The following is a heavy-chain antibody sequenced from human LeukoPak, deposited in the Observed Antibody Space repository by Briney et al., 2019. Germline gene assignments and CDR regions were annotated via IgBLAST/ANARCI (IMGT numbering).Heavy chain of an antibody. CDR3: TKEGDTYYYDSSGYYPEYFQH. Sequence: GFTFXSXAMSWVRQAPGKGLEWVSAISGSGGSTYYADSVKGRFTISRDNSKNTLYLQMNSLRAEDTAVYYCTKEGDTYYYDSSGYYPEYFQHWGQGTLVTVSS. D-gene: IGHD3-22*01. J-gene: IGHJ1*01. CDR1: GFTFXSXA. CDR2: ISGSGGST. V-gene: IGHV3-23*01.